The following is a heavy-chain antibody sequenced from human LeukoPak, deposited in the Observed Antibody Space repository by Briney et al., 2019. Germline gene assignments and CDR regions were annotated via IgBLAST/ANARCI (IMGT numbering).Heavy chain of an antibody. V-gene: IGHV1-69*05. CDR2: IIPIFGTA. CDR1: GGTFSSYA. CDR3: ARSYYDILTSWGAWFDP. D-gene: IGHD3-9*01. Sequence: GSSVKVSCKASGGTFSSYAISWVRQAPGQGLEWMGGIIPIFGTANYAQKFQGRVTITTDESTSTAYMELRSLRSDDTAVYYCARSYYDILTSWGAWFDPWGQGTLVTVSS. J-gene: IGHJ5*02.